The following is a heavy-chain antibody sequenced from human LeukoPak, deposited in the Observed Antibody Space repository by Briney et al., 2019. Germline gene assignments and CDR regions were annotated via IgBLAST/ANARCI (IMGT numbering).Heavy chain of an antibody. D-gene: IGHD2-15*01. J-gene: IGHJ5*02. V-gene: IGHV4-39*01. CDR1: GGSISSSSYY. Sequence: PSETLSLTCTVSGGSISSSSYYWGWIRQPPGKGLEWIGSIYYSGSTYYNPSLKSRVTISVDTSKNQFSLKLSSVTAADTAVYYCARQDYWVVVAAIPLNWFDPWGQGTLVTVSS. CDR3: ARQDYWVVVAAIPLNWFDP. CDR2: IYYSGST.